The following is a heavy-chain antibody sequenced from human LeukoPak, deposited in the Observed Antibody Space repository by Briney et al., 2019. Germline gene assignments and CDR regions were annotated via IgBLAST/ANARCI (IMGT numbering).Heavy chain of an antibody. J-gene: IGHJ6*02. CDR2: IYYSGST. CDR3: ARQRSGKGWLQNYYYYGMDV. CDR1: GGSISSSSYY. Sequence: TSETLSLTCTVSGGSISSSSYYWGWIRQPPGKGLEWIGSIYYSGSTYYNPSLKSRVTISVDTSKNQFSLKLSSVTAADTAVYYCARQRSGKGWLQNYYYYGMDVWGQGTTVTVSS. D-gene: IGHD5-24*01. V-gene: IGHV4-39*01.